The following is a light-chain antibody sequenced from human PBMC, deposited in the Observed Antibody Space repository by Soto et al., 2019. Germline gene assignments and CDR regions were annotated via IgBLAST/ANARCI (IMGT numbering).Light chain of an antibody. V-gene: IGLV2-23*01. CDR2: EDT. J-gene: IGLJ3*02. CDR1: SNDAGGYYL. Sequence: QSAPTQPASVSGSPGQSITISCTGVSNDAGGYYLVSWYQQHPGQAPKLIIYEDTKRPSGVSSRFSGSTSDNTPSLTISGLQAADEADYFCAAWDDSLSAWVFGGGTKLTVL. CDR3: AAWDDSLSAWV.